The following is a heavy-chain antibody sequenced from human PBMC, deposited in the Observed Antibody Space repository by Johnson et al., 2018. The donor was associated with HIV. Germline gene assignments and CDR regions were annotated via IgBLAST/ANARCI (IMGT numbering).Heavy chain of an antibody. D-gene: IGHD3-10*01. CDR2: ISYAGSTK. J-gene: IGHJ3*01. CDR3: AKSTQANIFRESGPYGAFDV. CDR1: GFTFSSYA. V-gene: IGHV3-30-3*02. Sequence: QVQLVESGGGVVQPGRSLRLSCAASGFTFSSYAMHWVRQAPGKGLEWVAVISYAGSTKYYADSVKGRFTISRDNSKNTLYVQMNSLRGEDTAVYYCAKSTQANIFRESGPYGAFDVWGQGTIVTVSS.